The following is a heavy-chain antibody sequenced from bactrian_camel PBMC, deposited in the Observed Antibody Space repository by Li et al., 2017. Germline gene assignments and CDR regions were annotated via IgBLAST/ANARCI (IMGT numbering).Heavy chain of an antibody. D-gene: IGHD1*01. Sequence: HVQLVESGGGLVQPGGSLRLSCAASGSEFKDEWMHWIRQAPGKGLEWVATITHSGNAGFVDYVKGRFTISRDNTQNMVYLQMNSLKSEDTALYYCASRREILVGYVERPYKYWGQGTQVTVS. CDR1: GSEFKDEW. CDR3: ASRREILVGYVERPYKY. V-gene: IGHV3S1*01. J-gene: IGHJ4*01. CDR2: TITHSGNA.